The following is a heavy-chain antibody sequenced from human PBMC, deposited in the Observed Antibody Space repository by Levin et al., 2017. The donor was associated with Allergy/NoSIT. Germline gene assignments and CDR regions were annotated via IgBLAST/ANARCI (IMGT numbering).Heavy chain of an antibody. J-gene: IGHJ4*02. CDR3: ASTYDILTGEDY. CDR1: GFTVSSNY. V-gene: IGHV3-66*01. D-gene: IGHD3-9*01. CDR2: IYSGGST. Sequence: GGSLRLSCAASGFTVSSNYMSWVRQAPGKGLEWVSVIYSGGSTYYADSVKGRFTISRDNSKNTLYLQMNSLRAEDTAVYYCASTYDILTGEDYWGQGTLVTVSS.